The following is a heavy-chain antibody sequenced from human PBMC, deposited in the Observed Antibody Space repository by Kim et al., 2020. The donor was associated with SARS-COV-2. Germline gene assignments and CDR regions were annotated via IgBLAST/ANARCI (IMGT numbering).Heavy chain of an antibody. Sequence: SETLSLTCAVSGGSISSSNWWSWVRQPPGKGLEWIGEIYHSGSTNYNPSLKSRVTISVDKSKNQFSLKLSSVTAADTAVYYCAREVAVAGRAFDYWGQGTLVTVSS. CDR1: GGSISSSNW. CDR2: IYHSGST. D-gene: IGHD6-19*01. J-gene: IGHJ4*02. CDR3: AREVAVAGRAFDY. V-gene: IGHV4-4*02.